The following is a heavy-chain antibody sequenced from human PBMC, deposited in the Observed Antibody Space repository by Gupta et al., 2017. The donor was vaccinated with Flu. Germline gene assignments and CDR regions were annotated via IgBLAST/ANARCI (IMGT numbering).Heavy chain of an antibody. Sequence: EVQLLESGGGLVQPGGSLRLACAASGFTFGRYAMSWVRQAPGKGLEWVSGISATGGSTYFADAVKGRFTISRDNSKDTLYLQMKGLRAEDTAVYFCAKDLPQYSGSYHFDYWGQGTLVTVSS. J-gene: IGHJ4*02. V-gene: IGHV3-23*01. CDR3: AKDLPQYSGSYHFDY. CDR1: GFTFGRYA. D-gene: IGHD1-26*01. CDR2: ISATGGST.